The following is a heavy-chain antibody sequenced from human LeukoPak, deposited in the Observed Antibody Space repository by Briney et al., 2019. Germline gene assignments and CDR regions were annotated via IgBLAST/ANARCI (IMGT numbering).Heavy chain of an antibody. D-gene: IGHD6-13*01. J-gene: IGHJ3*02. Sequence: TSETLSLTCTVSGGSISSYYWSWIRQPPGKGLEWIGYTYYSGSTNYNPSLKSRVTISVDTSKNQFSLKLSSVTAADTAVYYCARVDSSSWYEVDAFDIWGQGTMVTVSS. CDR1: GGSISSYY. V-gene: IGHV4-59*01. CDR3: ARVDSSSWYEVDAFDI. CDR2: TYYSGST.